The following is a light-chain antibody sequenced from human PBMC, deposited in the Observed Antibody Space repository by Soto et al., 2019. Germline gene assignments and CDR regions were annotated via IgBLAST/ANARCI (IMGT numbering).Light chain of an antibody. CDR3: CSYAGSSTFSLYV. V-gene: IGLV2-23*03. Sequence: QSALTQPASVSGSPGQSITISCTGTSSDVGSYNLVSWYQQHPGKAPKLMIYEGSKRPSGVSNRFSGSKSGNTASLTISGLQAEVEADYYCCSYAGSSTFSLYVFGTGTKLTVL. J-gene: IGLJ1*01. CDR1: SSDVGSYNL. CDR2: EGS.